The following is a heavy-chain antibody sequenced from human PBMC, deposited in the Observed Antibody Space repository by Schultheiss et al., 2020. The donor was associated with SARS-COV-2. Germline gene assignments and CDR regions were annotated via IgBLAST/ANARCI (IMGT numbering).Heavy chain of an antibody. Sequence: GESLKISCAASGFTFSSYGMHWVRQAPGKGLEWVAVISYDGSNKYYADSVKGRFTISRDNSKNTLYLQMNSLRAEDTAVYYCARGDCSGGSCYSYYYYGMDVWGQGTTVTVSS. CDR2: ISYDGSNK. D-gene: IGHD2-15*01. CDR1: GFTFSSYG. J-gene: IGHJ6*02. CDR3: ARGDCSGGSCYSYYYYGMDV. V-gene: IGHV3-30*03.